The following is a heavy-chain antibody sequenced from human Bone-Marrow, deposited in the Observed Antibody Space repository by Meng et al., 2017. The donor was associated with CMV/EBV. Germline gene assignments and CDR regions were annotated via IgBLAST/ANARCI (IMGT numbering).Heavy chain of an antibody. CDR1: GFTFSSYS. CDR3: TRGDGGHFNY. V-gene: IGHV3-21*01. CDR2: ISSSSSYI. Sequence: LSCAASGFTFSSYSMNWVRQAPGKGLEWVSSISSSSSYIYYADSVKGRFTISRDNSKNTVYLQMDSLRAEDSALYYCTRGDGGHFNYWGQGTLVTVSS. D-gene: IGHD3-16*01. J-gene: IGHJ4*02.